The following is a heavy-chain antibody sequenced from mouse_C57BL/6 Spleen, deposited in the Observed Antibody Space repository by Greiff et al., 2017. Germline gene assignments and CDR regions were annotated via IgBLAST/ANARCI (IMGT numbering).Heavy chain of an antibody. V-gene: IGHV1-80*01. J-gene: IGHJ3*01. CDR3: ARLGGNYRFAY. D-gene: IGHD2-1*01. Sequence: QVQLQQSGAELVKPGASVKISCKASGSAFSSYWMNWVKQGPGRGLEWIGQIYPGDGDTNYNGKFRGKATLTADKSSSTAYMQLSSLTSEDSAVYFCARLGGNYRFAYWGQGTLVTVSA. CDR2: IYPGDGDT. CDR1: GSAFSSYW.